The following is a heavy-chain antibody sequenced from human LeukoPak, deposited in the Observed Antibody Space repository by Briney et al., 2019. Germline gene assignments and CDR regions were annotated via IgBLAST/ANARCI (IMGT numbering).Heavy chain of an antibody. CDR2: ISGNGNTI. V-gene: IGHV3-48*03. CDR1: GFTFSNYE. Sequence: GGSLRLSCAASGFTFSNYEMNWVRQAPGKGLEWLSYISGNGNTIYYADSVKGRFTISRDNAKNTLYLQMNSLRAEDTAVYYCARRLGYCSSTSCYATGNYYYYYMDVWGKGTTVTVSS. D-gene: IGHD2-2*01. J-gene: IGHJ6*03. CDR3: ARRLGYCSSTSCYATGNYYYYYMDV.